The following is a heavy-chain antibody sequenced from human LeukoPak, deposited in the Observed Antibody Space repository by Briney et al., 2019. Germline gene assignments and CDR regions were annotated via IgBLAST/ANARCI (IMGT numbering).Heavy chain of an antibody. CDR1: GGSISSYY. V-gene: IGHV4-59*01. CDR3: AGTTPIDYGDYYFDY. Sequence: SETLSLTCTVSGGSISSYYWSWIRQPPGKGLEWIGYIYYSGSTNYNPSLKSRVTISVDTSKNQFSLKLSSVTAADTAVYYCAGTTPIDYGDYYFDYWGQGTLVTVSS. D-gene: IGHD4-17*01. J-gene: IGHJ4*02. CDR2: IYYSGST.